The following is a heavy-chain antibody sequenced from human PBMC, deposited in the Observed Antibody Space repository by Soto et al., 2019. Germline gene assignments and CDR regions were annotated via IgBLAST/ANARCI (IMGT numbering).Heavy chain of an antibody. CDR1: GDTASSNSVA. J-gene: IGHJ6*02. CDR3: ARSEEDSDYYYYGMDV. D-gene: IGHD2-15*01. CDR2: TYYRSRWYS. V-gene: IGHV6-1*01. Sequence: SQTLSLTCFGSGDTASSNSVAWNWVRQSPSRGLERLGRTYYRSRWYSDYAVSVRSRIDINADTSKNQVSLQLNPVTHEDTAVYYCARSEEDSDYYYYGMDVWGQGTTGAVCS.